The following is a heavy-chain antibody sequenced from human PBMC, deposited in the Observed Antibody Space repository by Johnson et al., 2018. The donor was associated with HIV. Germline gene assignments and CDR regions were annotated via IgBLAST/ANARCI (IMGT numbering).Heavy chain of an antibody. V-gene: IGHV3-33*06. CDR1: GFTLINYG. J-gene: IGHJ3*02. CDR2: IWYDGSKK. D-gene: IGHD1-26*01. Sequence: QVQLVESGGGVVQPGRSLRLSCAASGFTLINYGMHWVRQAPGKGLEWVAVIWYDGSKKYYADSVKGRFTISRDNSKNSRYLQMNSLRAEDTAVYYGANDLRELRGAFDIWGQGTMVTISS. CDR3: ANDLRELRGAFDI.